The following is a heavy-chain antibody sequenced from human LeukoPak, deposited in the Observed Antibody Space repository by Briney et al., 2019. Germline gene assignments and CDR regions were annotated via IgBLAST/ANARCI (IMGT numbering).Heavy chain of an antibody. CDR2: IKSKTDGGTT. J-gene: IGHJ3*02. Sequence: GGSLRLSCAASGFTFSNAWMSWVRQGPGKGLEWVGRIKSKTDGGTTDYAAPVKGRFTISRDDSKNTLYLQMNSLKTEDTAVYYCTIAQDDILTEGAFDIWGQGTMVTVSS. D-gene: IGHD3-9*01. V-gene: IGHV3-15*01. CDR1: GFTFSNAW. CDR3: TIAQDDILTEGAFDI.